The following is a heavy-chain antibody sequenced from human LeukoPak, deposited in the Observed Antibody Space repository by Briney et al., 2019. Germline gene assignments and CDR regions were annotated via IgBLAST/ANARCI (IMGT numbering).Heavy chain of an antibody. D-gene: IGHD4-11*01. CDR3: ARGPRPPYSVLPWYFDL. Sequence: SETLSLTCAVYTGSFSGYYWTWIRQPPGEGLEWIGEINHSGDTNYNPSLKSRVTISKDPSKNQFSLKVTSVTAADTAVYYCARGPRPPYSVLPWYFDLWGRGNLVVVSS. J-gene: IGHJ2*01. CDR2: INHSGDT. CDR1: TGSFSGYY. V-gene: IGHV4-34*01.